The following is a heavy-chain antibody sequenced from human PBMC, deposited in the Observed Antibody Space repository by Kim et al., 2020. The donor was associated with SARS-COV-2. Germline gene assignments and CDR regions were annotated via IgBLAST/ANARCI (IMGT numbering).Heavy chain of an antibody. J-gene: IGHJ6*02. D-gene: IGHD2-21*01. Sequence: GGSLRLSCAASGFTFSSYAMSWVRQAPGKGLEWVSAISGSGGSTYYADSVKGRFTISRDNSKNTLYLQMNSLRAEDTAVYYCAKADVEVVVIPYYYGMDVWGQGTTVTVSS. CDR1: GFTFSSYA. CDR2: ISGSGGST. CDR3: AKADVEVVVIPYYYGMDV. V-gene: IGHV3-23*01.